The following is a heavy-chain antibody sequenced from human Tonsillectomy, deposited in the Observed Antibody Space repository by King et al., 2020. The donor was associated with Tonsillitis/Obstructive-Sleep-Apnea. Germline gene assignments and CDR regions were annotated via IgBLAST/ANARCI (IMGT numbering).Heavy chain of an antibody. Sequence: VQLVESGGGLVQPGGSLRLSCAASGFTFSSYWMHWVRQAPGKGLLWVSRINSDGSSTSYADSVKGRFTISRDNAKNTLYLQMNSLRAEDTAVFYCAKGDYSKHYYYYGMGVWGQGTPVTVSS. V-gene: IGHV3-74*02. D-gene: IGHD4-11*01. CDR3: AKGDYSKHYYYYGMGV. CDR1: GFTFSSYW. J-gene: IGHJ6*02. CDR2: INSDGSST.